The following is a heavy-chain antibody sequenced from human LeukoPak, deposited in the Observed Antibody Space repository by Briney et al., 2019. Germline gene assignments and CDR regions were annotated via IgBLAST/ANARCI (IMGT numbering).Heavy chain of an antibody. CDR3: ARGSLIGRFDY. CDR1: GFSVSTNY. D-gene: IGHD1-26*01. Sequence: GGSLRLSCAASGFSVSTNYMSWVCQAPGKGLEWVSVIYSGVSTYYADSVKGRFTIARDNSKNTVYLQMNSLRAEDTAVYYCARGSLIGRFDYWGQGTLVTVSS. V-gene: IGHV3-53*01. J-gene: IGHJ4*02. CDR2: IYSGVST.